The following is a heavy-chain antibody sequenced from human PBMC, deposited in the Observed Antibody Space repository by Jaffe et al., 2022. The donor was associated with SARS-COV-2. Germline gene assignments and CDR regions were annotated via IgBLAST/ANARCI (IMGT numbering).Heavy chain of an antibody. CDR2: ISGSGGST. CDR1: GFTFSSYA. CDR3: AKDGGRTLYGDYPYFDY. Sequence: EVQLLESGGGLVQPGGSLRLSCAASGFTFSSYAMSWVRQAPGKGLEWVSAISGSGGSTYYADSVKGRFTISRDNSKNTLYLQMNSLRAEDTAVYYCAKDGGRTLYGDYPYFDYWGQGTLVTVSS. J-gene: IGHJ4*02. V-gene: IGHV3-23*01. D-gene: IGHD4-17*01.